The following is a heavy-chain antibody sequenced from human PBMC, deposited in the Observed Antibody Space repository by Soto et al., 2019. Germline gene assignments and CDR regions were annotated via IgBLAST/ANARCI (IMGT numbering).Heavy chain of an antibody. CDR1: GYTFTSFD. V-gene: IGHV1-8*01. D-gene: IGHD6-13*01. Sequence: QVQLVQSGAEVKKPGASVKVSCKASGYTFTSFDINWVREATGQGPEWMGWMNPSSGNTGYAQKFQGRVTMSRNTSINTAYMELSSLRSEDTAVYYCARAGYSSSWYDYWGQGTLVTVSS. CDR3: ARAGYSSSWYDY. J-gene: IGHJ4*02. CDR2: MNPSSGNT.